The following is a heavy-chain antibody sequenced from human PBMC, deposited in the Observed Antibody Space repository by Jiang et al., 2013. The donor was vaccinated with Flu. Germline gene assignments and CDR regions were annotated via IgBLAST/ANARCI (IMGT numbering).Heavy chain of an antibody. J-gene: IGHJ3*02. CDR3: AREYSSSSGRAFDI. CDR2: ISSSGNNI. CDR1: GFTFSNYE. Sequence: VQLLESGGALVQPGGSLRLSCAASGFTFSNYEMNWVRQAPGKGLEWVSYISSSGNNIYYADSVKGRFTFSRDNAKNSLYLQMNSLRAEDTALYYCAREYSSSSGRAFDIWGQGTMVTVSS. D-gene: IGHD6-6*01. V-gene: IGHV3-48*03.